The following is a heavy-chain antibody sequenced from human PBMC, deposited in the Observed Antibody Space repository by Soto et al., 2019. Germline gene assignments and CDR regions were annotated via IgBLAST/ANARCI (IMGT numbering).Heavy chain of an antibody. CDR2: IYWDDDK. V-gene: IGHV2-5*02. CDR1: GFSLSTSGVG. Sequence: QITLKESGPTLVKPTQTLTLTCTFSGFSLSTSGVGVGWIRQPPGKALEWLALIYWDDDKRYSPSPKSRLTITKDTSKNQVVLTMTNMDPVDTATYYCAHSRPQNYDFWSGYYNMDVWGQGTTVTVSS. CDR3: AHSRPQNYDFWSGYYNMDV. J-gene: IGHJ6*02. D-gene: IGHD3-3*01.